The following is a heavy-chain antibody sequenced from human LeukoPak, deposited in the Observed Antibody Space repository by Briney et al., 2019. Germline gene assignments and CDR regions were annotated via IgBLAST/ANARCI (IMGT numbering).Heavy chain of an antibody. Sequence: QPGGSLRLSCAASGFTFSSYAMSWVRQAPGKGPEWVSAISGSGGSTYYADSVKGRFTISRDNSKNTLYLQMNSLRAEDTAVYYCAKDVCSYGQPFYFDYWGQGTLVTVSS. J-gene: IGHJ4*02. CDR2: ISGSGGST. CDR3: AKDVCSYGQPFYFDY. V-gene: IGHV3-23*01. CDR1: GFTFSSYA. D-gene: IGHD5-18*01.